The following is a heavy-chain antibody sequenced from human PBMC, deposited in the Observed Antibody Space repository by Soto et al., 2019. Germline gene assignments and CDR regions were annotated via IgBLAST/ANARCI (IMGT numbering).Heavy chain of an antibody. D-gene: IGHD2-15*01. J-gene: IGHJ5*02. CDR3: AVCSGGSCYEVSWFDP. V-gene: IGHV1-69*02. CDR2: IIPILGIA. Sequence: SVKVSCKASGGTFSSYTISWVRQAPGQGLEWMGRIIPILGIANYAQKFQGRVAITADKSTSTAYMELSSLRSEDTAVYYCAVCSGGSCYEVSWFDPWGQGTLVTVSS. CDR1: GGTFSSYT.